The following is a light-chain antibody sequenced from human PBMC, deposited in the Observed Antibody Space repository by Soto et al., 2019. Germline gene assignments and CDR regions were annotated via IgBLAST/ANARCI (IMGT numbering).Light chain of an antibody. CDR1: SGVVGGYNL. CDR2: ENN. J-gene: IGLJ2*01. CDR3: SSHAGSNTYVV. V-gene: IGLV2-23*01. Sequence: QSVLTQPASVSGSPGQSIAISCTGTSGVVGGYNLVSWYQQHPGKAPKFLIYENNKRPSGVSDRFSGSKSGNTASLTIFGLQAEDEADYYCSSHAGSNTYVVFGGGTQLTVL.